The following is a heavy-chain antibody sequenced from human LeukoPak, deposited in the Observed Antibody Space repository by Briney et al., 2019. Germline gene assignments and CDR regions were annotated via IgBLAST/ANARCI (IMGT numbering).Heavy chain of an antibody. Sequence: GASVKVSCKASGYTFTSYYMHWVRQAPGQGLEWMGIINPSGGSTSYAQKFQGRVTMTRDTSTSTVYMELSSLRSEDTAVYYCARDTPAKPDYYYYYMDVWGKGTTVTISS. CDR3: ARDTPAKPDYYYYYMDV. J-gene: IGHJ6*03. CDR1: GYTFTSYY. CDR2: INPSGGST. V-gene: IGHV1-46*01.